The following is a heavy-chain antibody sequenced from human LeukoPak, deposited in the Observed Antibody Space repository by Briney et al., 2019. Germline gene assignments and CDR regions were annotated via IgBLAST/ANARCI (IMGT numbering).Heavy chain of an antibody. CDR2: IIPIFGTA. Sequence: SVKVSCKASGGTFSSYAISWVRQAPGQGLEWMGGIIPIFGTANYAQKFQGRVTITADESTSTAYMELSSLRSEDTAVYYCARDWYSSSGGFDYWGQGTLVTVSS. CDR1: GGTFSSYA. J-gene: IGHJ4*02. D-gene: IGHD6-6*01. CDR3: ARDWYSSSGGFDY. V-gene: IGHV1-69*13.